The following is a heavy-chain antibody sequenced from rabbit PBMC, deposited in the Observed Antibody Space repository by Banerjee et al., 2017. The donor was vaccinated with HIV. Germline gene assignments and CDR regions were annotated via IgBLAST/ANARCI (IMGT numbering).Heavy chain of an antibody. CDR3: ARQDHSSGAGVNL. D-gene: IGHD4-1*01. CDR2: INSNTGNT. CDR1: GFSFNNKYV. J-gene: IGHJ6*01. Sequence: VKPEGSLTLTCTASGFSFNNKYVMCWVRQAPGKGLEWIACINSNTGNTVYASWAKGPFTISKTSSTTVTLKMTSLTAADTATYFRARQDHSSGAGVNLGGPGTLATGS. V-gene: IGHV1S45*01.